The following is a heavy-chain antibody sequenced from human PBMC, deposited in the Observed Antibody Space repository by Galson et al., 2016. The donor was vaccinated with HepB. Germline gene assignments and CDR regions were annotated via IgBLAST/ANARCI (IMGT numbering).Heavy chain of an antibody. CDR2: ISDDGGKT. CDR1: GFSIRKYW. CDR3: ARVITFYDLMDC. D-gene: IGHD3-3*01. V-gene: IGHV3-7*03. Sequence: SLRLSCAASGFSIRKYWMQWVRLVPGKGLEWVASISDDGGKTYHVDSVKGRFTISRDTAKNSLYLQMNSLRAEDTAVYFCARVITFYDLMDCWGQGVVVTVSS. J-gene: IGHJ4*02.